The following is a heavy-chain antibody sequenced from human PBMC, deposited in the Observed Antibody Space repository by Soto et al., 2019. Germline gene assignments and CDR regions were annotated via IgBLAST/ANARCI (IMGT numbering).Heavy chain of an antibody. D-gene: IGHD3-22*01. V-gene: IGHV3-30*18. J-gene: IGHJ4*02. CDR2: KSFDGSNT. Sequence: GGSLRLSCAASGFNFSLFCMHWVRQVPGKGLEWVAVKSFDGSNTHYADSVNGRFLISRDNFKEILYLQMNSLRPEETAVYFWAKNSFYDSGGYFGPFAHWGRGTRVPFSS. CDR1: GFNFSLFC. CDR3: AKNSFYDSGGYFGPFAH.